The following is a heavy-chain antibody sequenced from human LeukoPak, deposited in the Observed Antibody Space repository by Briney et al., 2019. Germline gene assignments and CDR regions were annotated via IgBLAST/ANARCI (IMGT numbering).Heavy chain of an antibody. CDR2: FYYSGIT. J-gene: IGHJ4*02. Sequence: PSETLSLTCTVSGGSISSSSYFWGWIRQPPGKGLEWIGRFYYSGITYLNPSLKSRVTISGDTSKNQFSLKLSSVTAADTAVYYCARGRLRGYSYGFSYQFDYWGQGTLVTVSS. CDR1: GGSISSSSYF. D-gene: IGHD5-18*01. CDR3: ARGRLRGYSYGFSYQFDY. V-gene: IGHV4-39*07.